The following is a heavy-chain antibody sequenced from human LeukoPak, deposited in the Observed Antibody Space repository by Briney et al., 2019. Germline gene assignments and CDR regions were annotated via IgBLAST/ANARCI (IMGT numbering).Heavy chain of an antibody. V-gene: IGHV3-30-3*01. Sequence: QTGGSRRLSCAASGFTFSSYAMHWVRQAPGKGLEWVAVISYDGSNKYYADSVKGRFTISRDNSKNTLYLQMNSLRAEDTAVYYCARWPGVVAATLPFYYYYGMDVWGQGTTVTVSS. D-gene: IGHD2-15*01. J-gene: IGHJ6*02. CDR3: ARWPGVVAATLPFYYYYGMDV. CDR2: ISYDGSNK. CDR1: GFTFSSYA.